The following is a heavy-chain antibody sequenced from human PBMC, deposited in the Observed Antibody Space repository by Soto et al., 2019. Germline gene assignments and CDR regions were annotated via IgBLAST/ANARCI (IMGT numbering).Heavy chain of an antibody. Sequence: QVQLQESGPGLVKPSDTLSLTCAVSGYSISSSNWWGWIRQPPGKGLEWIGYIYYSGTTYYNPSLTLRVPTSVDPSNNQFSLKLPSVTAVETAVYYCARREIQGPIDYWGQGTLVTVSS. CDR3: ARREIQGPIDY. J-gene: IGHJ4*02. V-gene: IGHV4-28*01. D-gene: IGHD1-26*01. CDR1: GYSISSSNW. CDR2: IYYSGTT.